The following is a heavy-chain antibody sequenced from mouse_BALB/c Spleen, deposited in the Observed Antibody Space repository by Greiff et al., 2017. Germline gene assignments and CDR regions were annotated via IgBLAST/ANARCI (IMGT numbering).Heavy chain of an antibody. CDR1: GFTFSDYY. CDR3: ARGALYDYDSYFDY. CDR2: ISDGGSYT. V-gene: IGHV5-4*02. J-gene: IGHJ2*01. Sequence: EVHLVESGGGLVKPGGSLKLSCAASGFTFSDYYMYWVRQTPEKRLEWVATISDGGSYTYYPDSVKGRFTISRDNAKNNLYLQMSSLKSEDTAMYYCARGALYDYDSYFDYWGQGTTLTVSS. D-gene: IGHD2-4*01.